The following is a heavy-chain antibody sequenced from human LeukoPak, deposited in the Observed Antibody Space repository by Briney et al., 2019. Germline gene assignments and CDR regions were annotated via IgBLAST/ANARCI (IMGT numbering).Heavy chain of an antibody. CDR2: INPSGGST. D-gene: IGHD1-26*01. CDR3: ARKGELFFDY. Sequence: ASVKVSCKASGYTFTSYYMHWVRQAPGQGLEWMGIINPSGGSTSYAQKFQGRVTMTTDTSTGTAYMELRSLRSDDTAVYYCARKGELFFDYWGQGTLVTVSS. CDR1: GYTFTSYY. J-gene: IGHJ4*02. V-gene: IGHV1-46*01.